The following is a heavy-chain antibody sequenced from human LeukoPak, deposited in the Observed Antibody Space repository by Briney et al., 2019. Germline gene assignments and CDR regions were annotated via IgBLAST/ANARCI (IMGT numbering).Heavy chain of an antibody. J-gene: IGHJ5*02. Sequence: GASVKVSCKASGYTFTSYDINWVRQATGQELEWMGWMNPHSDNTAYAQKFQGRVTMTKNTSICTAYMELSSLRSDDTAVYYCTRRANGRRYNWFDTWGQGTLVTVSS. V-gene: IGHV1-8*01. D-gene: IGHD2-8*01. CDR2: MNPHSDNT. CDR1: GYTFTSYD. CDR3: TRRANGRRYNWFDT.